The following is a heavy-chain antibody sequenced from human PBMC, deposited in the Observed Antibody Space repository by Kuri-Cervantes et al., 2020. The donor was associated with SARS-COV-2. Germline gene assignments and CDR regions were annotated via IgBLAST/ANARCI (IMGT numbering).Heavy chain of an antibody. V-gene: IGHV3-30*03. CDR1: GFSFSNYA. J-gene: IGHJ4*02. CDR2: ISYDRGYE. CDR3: ARDPYVGSGYYLLDF. D-gene: IGHD3-22*01. Sequence: GESLKISCAASGFSFSNYAMHWVRQAPAKGLEWVAIISYDRGYENYADSVQGRFTISRDNDKHTLYLQVNSVKTEDAAVYYCARDPYVGSGYYLLDFWGQGTLVTVSS.